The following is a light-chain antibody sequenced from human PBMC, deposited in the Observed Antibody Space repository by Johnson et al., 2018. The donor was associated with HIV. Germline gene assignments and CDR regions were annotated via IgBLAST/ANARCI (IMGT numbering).Light chain of an antibody. J-gene: IGLJ1*01. CDR3: GIWDASLSPLYV. CDR2: EDN. V-gene: IGLV1-51*02. Sequence: QSALTQPPSVSAAPGQTVNISCSGNVSNIESYFVSWYQQLPGAAPTLLIYEDNKRPSGIPDRFSGSKSGATATLGITGLQTGDEADYYCGIWDASLSPLYVVGTGTKVTVL. CDR1: VSNIESYF.